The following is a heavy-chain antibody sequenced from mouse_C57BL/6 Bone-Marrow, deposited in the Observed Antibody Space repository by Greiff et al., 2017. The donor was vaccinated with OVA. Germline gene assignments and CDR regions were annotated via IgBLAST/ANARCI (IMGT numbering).Heavy chain of an antibody. CDR3: TSFYGPLDY. Sequence: VQLHQSGAELVRPGASVTLSCKASGYTFTDYEMHWVKQTPVHGLEWIGAIDPETGGTAYNQKFKGKAILTADKSSSTAYMELRSLTSEDSAVYYCTSFYGPLDYWGQGTTLTVSS. D-gene: IGHD1-1*02. V-gene: IGHV1-15*01. CDR2: IDPETGGT. CDR1: GYTFTDYE. J-gene: IGHJ2*01.